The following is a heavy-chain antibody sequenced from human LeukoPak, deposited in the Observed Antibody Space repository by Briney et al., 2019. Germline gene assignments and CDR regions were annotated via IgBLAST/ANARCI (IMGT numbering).Heavy chain of an antibody. Sequence: SQTLSLTCTVSGGSISSGSYYWSWIRQPAGKGLEWIGRIYTSGSTNYNPSLKSRVTISVDTSKNQFSLKLSPVTAADTAVYYCAREEEVGATEFHYWGQGTLVTVSS. D-gene: IGHD1-26*01. J-gene: IGHJ4*02. V-gene: IGHV4-61*02. CDR1: GGSISSGSYY. CDR2: IYTSGST. CDR3: AREEEVGATEFHY.